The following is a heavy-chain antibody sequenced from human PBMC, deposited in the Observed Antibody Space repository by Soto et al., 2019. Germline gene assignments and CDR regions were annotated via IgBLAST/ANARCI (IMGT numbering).Heavy chain of an antibody. J-gene: IGHJ6*02. Sequence: GGSLRLSCAASGFTFSNYGMTWVRQAPGKGLEWVAVIWYDGSNKYYADSVKGRFTISRDNSKNTLYLQMNSLRAEDTAVYYCARDQVDTAIGGGMDVWGQGTTVTVSS. CDR3: ARDQVDTAIGGGMDV. D-gene: IGHD5-18*01. CDR1: GFTFSNYG. CDR2: IWYDGSNK. V-gene: IGHV3-33*08.